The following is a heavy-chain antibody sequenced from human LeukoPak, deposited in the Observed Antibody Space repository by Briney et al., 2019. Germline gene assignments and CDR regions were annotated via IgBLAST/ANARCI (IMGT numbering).Heavy chain of an antibody. Sequence: GSLRLSCAASGFTFSSYGMSWVRQAPGKGLEWVSAISGSGGSTYYADSVKGRFTISRDNSKNTLYLQMNSLRAEDTAVYYCAKDSAATDWLPFDYWGQGTLVTVSS. CDR1: GFTFSSYG. CDR2: ISGSGGST. D-gene: IGHD6-25*01. V-gene: IGHV3-23*01. CDR3: AKDSAATDWLPFDY. J-gene: IGHJ4*02.